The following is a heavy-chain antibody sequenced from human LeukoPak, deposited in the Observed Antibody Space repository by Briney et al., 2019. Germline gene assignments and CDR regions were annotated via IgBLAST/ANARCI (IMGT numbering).Heavy chain of an antibody. Sequence: GGSLRLSCAASGFTFSSYSMNWVRQAPGKGLEWVSSISSSSSYIYYADSVKGRFTISRDNAKNSLYLQMNSLRAEDAAVYYCARELDGGYSYGYDYWGQGTLVTVSS. V-gene: IGHV3-21*01. D-gene: IGHD5-18*01. CDR3: ARELDGGYSYGYDY. CDR2: ISSSSSYI. CDR1: GFTFSSYS. J-gene: IGHJ4*02.